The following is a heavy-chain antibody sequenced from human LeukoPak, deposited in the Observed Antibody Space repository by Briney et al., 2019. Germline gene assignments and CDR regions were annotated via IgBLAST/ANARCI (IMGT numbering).Heavy chain of an antibody. CDR2: INPNSGGT. V-gene: IGHV1-2*02. CDR1: GYTFTGYY. CDR3: ARGGDFWSGYILSFNDY. D-gene: IGHD3-3*01. J-gene: IGHJ4*02. Sequence: GASVKVSCKASGYTFTGYYMHWVRQAPGQGLEWMGWINPNSGGTNYAQKFQGGVTMTRDTSISTAYMELSRLRSDDTAVYYCARGGDFWSGYILSFNDYWGQGTLVTVSS.